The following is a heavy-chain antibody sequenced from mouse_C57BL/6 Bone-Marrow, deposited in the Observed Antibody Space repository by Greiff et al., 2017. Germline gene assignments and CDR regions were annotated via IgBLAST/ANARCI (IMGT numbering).Heavy chain of an antibody. CDR3: ARYDGYYDYAMDY. V-gene: IGHV1-39*01. D-gene: IGHD2-3*01. CDR2: INPNYGTT. J-gene: IGHJ4*01. CDR1: GYSFTDYN. Sequence: VQLKESGPELVKPGASVKISCTASGYSFTDYNMNWVKQSNGKSLEWIGVINPNYGTTSYNQKFKGKATLTVDQSSSTAYMQLNSLTSEDSAVYYCARYDGYYDYAMDYWGQGTSVTVSS.